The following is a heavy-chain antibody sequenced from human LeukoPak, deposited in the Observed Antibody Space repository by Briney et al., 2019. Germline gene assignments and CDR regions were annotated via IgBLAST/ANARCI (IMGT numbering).Heavy chain of an antibody. D-gene: IGHD1-7*01. CDR1: GGSISSGGYY. J-gene: IGHJ4*02. V-gene: IGHV4-30-2*01. CDR3: ARGNNWNYV. CDR2: IYHSGST. Sequence: SGTLSLTCTVSGGSISSGGYYWSWIRQPPGKGLEWIGYIYHSGSTYYNPSLKSRVTISVDRSKNQFSLKLSSVTAADTAVYYCARGNNWNYVWGQGTLVTVSS.